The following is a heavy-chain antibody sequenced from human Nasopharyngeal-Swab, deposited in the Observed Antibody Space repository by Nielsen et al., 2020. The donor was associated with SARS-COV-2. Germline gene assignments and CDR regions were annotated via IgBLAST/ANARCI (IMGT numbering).Heavy chain of an antibody. Sequence: GESLKISCAASGFTFSSYSMNWVRQAPGKGPEWASYISSSSSTIYYADSVKGRFTISRDNAKNSLYLQMNSLRAEDTAVYYCARATRPRYCSSTSCFNWFDPWGQGTLVTVSS. CDR1: GFTFSSYS. J-gene: IGHJ5*02. V-gene: IGHV3-48*01. CDR3: ARATRPRYCSSTSCFNWFDP. CDR2: ISSSSSTI. D-gene: IGHD2-2*01.